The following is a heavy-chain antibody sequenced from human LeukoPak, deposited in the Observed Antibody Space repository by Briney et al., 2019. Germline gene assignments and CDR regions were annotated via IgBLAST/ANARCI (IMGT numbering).Heavy chain of an antibody. V-gene: IGHV1-58*02. CDR2: IVVGSGNT. J-gene: IGHJ4*02. Sequence: SVKVSCKASGFTFTSSAMQWVRQARGQRLEWIGWIVVGSGNTNYAQKFQERVAITRDMSTSTAYMELSSLRSEDTAVYYCARALDFWSGYSDWGQGTLVTVSS. D-gene: IGHD3-3*01. CDR1: GFTFTSSA. CDR3: ARALDFWSGYSD.